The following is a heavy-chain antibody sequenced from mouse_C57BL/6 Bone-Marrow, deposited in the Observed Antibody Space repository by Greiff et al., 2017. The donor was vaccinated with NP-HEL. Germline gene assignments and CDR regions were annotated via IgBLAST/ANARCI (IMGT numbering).Heavy chain of an antibody. CDR2: INPGSGGT. V-gene: IGHV1-54*01. CDR1: GYAFTNYL. D-gene: IGHD2-2*01. J-gene: IGHJ3*01. CDR3: ARSLHYGYGFAY. Sequence: QVQLQQSGAELVRPGTSVKVSCKASGYAFTNYLIEWVKQRPGQGLEWIGVINPGSGGTNYNEKFKGKATLTADKSSSTAYMQLSSLTSEDSAVYFCARSLHYGYGFAYWGQGTLVTVSA.